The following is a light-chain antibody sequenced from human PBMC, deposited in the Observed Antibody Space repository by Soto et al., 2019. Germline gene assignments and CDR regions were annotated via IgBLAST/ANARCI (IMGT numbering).Light chain of an antibody. CDR3: QSYDNSLSGSWV. CDR2: TNN. V-gene: IGLV1-44*01. CDR1: SFNIGSNT. J-gene: IGLJ3*02. Sequence: QSVLTQPPSASGTPGQRVIISCSGTSFNIGSNTVNWYQQLPGTAPKLLIYTNNQRPSGVPDRFSGSKSGTSASLAIRGLQSEDEADYYCQSYDNSLSGSWVFGGGTKLTVL.